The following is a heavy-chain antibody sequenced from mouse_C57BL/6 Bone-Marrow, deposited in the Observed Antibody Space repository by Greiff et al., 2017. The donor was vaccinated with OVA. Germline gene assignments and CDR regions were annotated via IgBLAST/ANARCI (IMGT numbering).Heavy chain of an antibody. V-gene: IGHV1-78*01. CDR1: GYTFTDHT. Sequence: VQLQQSDAELVKPGASVKISCKVSGYTFTDHTIHWMKQRPEQGLEWIGYIHPRDGSTKYNEKFKGKATLTADKSSSTAYMQLNSLTSEDSAVYFCARLGYYGSSYVDYWGQGTTLTVSS. D-gene: IGHD1-1*01. CDR2: IHPRDGST. J-gene: IGHJ2*01. CDR3: ARLGYYGSSYVDY.